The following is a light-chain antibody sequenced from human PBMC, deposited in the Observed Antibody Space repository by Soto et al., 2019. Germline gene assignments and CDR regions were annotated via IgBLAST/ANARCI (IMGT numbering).Light chain of an antibody. CDR3: QQYYSTPPYT. J-gene: IGKJ2*01. Sequence: DIVMTQSPDSLAVSLGERATINCKSSQSILYRSNNKNYLAWYRQKPGQPPKLLIYWASIRESGVPDRISGSGSGTDFTLTISSLQAEDVAVHYCQQYYSTPPYTFGQGTKLEIK. V-gene: IGKV4-1*01. CDR1: QSILYRSNNKNY. CDR2: WAS.